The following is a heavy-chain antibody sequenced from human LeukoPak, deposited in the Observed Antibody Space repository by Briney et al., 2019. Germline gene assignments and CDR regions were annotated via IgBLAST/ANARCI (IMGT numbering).Heavy chain of an antibody. CDR1: GYSFTSYW. Sequence: GESLKISCKGSGYSFTSYWIGWVRQMPGKGLEWMGIIYPGDSDTRYSPSFQGQVTISAGKSISTAYLQWSSLKASDTAMYYCARIYSSSSWWFDPWGQGTLVTVSS. V-gene: IGHV5-51*01. CDR2: IYPGDSDT. J-gene: IGHJ5*02. D-gene: IGHD6-6*01. CDR3: ARIYSSSSWWFDP.